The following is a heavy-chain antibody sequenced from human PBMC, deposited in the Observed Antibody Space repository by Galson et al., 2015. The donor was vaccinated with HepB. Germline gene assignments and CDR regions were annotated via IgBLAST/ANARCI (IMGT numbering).Heavy chain of an antibody. CDR1: GFTFSSYS. V-gene: IGHV3-48*01. Sequence: SLRLSCAASGFTFSSYSMNWVRQAPGKGLEWVSYISSSSSTIYYADSVKGRFTISRDNAKNSLYLQMNSLRAEDTAVYYCARDRYYDSSGYFSFDYWGQGTLVTVSS. CDR3: ARDRYYDSSGYFSFDY. D-gene: IGHD3-22*01. J-gene: IGHJ4*02. CDR2: ISSSSSTI.